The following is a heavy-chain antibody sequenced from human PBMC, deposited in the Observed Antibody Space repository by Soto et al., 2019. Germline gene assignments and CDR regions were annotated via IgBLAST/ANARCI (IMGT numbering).Heavy chain of an antibody. CDR1: RGSISSYY. CDR2: IYYSGST. D-gene: IGHD6-19*01. Sequence: QVQLQESGPGLVKPSETLSLTCTVSRGSISSYYWSWIRQPPGKGLEWIGYIYYSGSTNYNPSLRSRLSMSVDTSKNQCSLYLDCVTAADTAVYYCARGRQWLFSHWYFDLWGRGTLVTVSS. CDR3: ARGRQWLFSHWYFDL. V-gene: IGHV4-59*01. J-gene: IGHJ2*01.